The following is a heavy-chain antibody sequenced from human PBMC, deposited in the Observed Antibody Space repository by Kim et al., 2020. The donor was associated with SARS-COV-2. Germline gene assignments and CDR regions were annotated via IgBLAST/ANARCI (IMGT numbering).Heavy chain of an antibody. CDR3: AKNKNFYASGSSAYYDS. CDR2: ISAGGGDT. Sequence: GGSLRLSCAASEFPFAAYVMNWVRQAPGKGLEWVSGISAGGGDTYYADSVKGRFSISRDNSQSTVYLQMNSLRAEDTAIYYCAKNKNFYASGSSAYYDSWGQGTLVTVSS. J-gene: IGHJ4*02. CDR1: EFPFAAYV. D-gene: IGHD3-10*01. V-gene: IGHV3-23*01.